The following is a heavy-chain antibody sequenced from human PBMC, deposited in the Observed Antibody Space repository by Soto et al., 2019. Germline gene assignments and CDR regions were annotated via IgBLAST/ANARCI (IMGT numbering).Heavy chain of an antibody. J-gene: IGHJ4*02. Sequence: ETLSLTCSVSGGSISSGPYSWGWIRQPPGKGLEWIGTFYYSGSTRYNPSLESRVTISVDTSKNQFSLRVSSVTAADTAVYYCARAIDHSSRWHTYYFDYWGQGTPVTVSS. CDR1: GGSISSGPYS. V-gene: IGHV4-39*01. CDR2: FYYSGST. CDR3: ARAIDHSSRWHTYYFDY. D-gene: IGHD6-19*01.